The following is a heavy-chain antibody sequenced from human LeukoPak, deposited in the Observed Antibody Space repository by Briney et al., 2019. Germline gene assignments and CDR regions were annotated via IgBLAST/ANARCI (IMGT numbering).Heavy chain of an antibody. J-gene: IGHJ3*02. V-gene: IGHV4-59*01. CDR2: IFYSGST. CDR3: ARESGSFDGFDI. CDR1: GDSISYFY. D-gene: IGHD1-26*01. Sequence: SETLSLTCTVSGDSISYFYWGWIRQPPGKGLEWIGYIFYSGSTNYNPSLKSRVTISVDTSKNQFSLKLSSVTAADTAVYYCARESGSFDGFDIWGQGTMVTVSS.